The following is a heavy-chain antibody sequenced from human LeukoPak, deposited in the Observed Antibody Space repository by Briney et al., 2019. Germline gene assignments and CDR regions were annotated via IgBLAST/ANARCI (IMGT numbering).Heavy chain of an antibody. Sequence: SETLSLTCTVSGGSISSGGYYWSWIRQPPGKGLEWIGYIYHSGSTYYNPSLKSRVTISVDRSKNQFSLKLSSVTAADTAVYYCARSWDDYVWGITRENWFDPWGQGTLVTVSS. CDR2: IYHSGST. V-gene: IGHV4-30-2*02. CDR3: ARSWDDYVWGITRENWFDP. CDR1: GGSISSGGYY. D-gene: IGHD3-16*01. J-gene: IGHJ5*02.